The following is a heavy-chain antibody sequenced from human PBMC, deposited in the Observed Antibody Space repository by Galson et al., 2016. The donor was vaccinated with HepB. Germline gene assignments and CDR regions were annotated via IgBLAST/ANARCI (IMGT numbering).Heavy chain of an antibody. D-gene: IGHD4-23*01. CDR3: ARSYGGYAFDI. Sequence: ETLSLTCTVSGGSISSNIYLWAWVRQPPGKGLEWIGTIYYRGTTYYNPSLKSRLTMDVDTSKGQFSLKVTSVTAADSAVYYCARSYGGYAFDIWGQGTMVTVSS. CDR2: IYYRGTT. V-gene: IGHV4-39*07. J-gene: IGHJ3*02. CDR1: GGSISSNIYL.